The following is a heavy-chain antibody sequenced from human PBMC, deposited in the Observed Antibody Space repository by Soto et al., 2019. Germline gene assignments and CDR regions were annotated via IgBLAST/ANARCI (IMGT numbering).Heavy chain of an antibody. D-gene: IGHD3-10*01. Sequence: GASVKVSCKASGYTFTGYYMHWVRQAPGQGLEWMGWINPNSGGTNYAQKFPGWVTMTRDTSISTAYMELSRLRSDDTAVYYCARGWRRGLPGSYEHWGQGTLVTVSS. CDR3: ARGWRRGLPGSYEH. CDR1: GYTFTGYY. J-gene: IGHJ1*01. CDR2: INPNSGGT. V-gene: IGHV1-2*04.